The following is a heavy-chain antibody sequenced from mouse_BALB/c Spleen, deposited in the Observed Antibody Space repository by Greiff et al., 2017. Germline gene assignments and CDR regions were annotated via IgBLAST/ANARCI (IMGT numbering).Heavy chain of an antibody. D-gene: IGHD2-14*01. J-gene: IGHJ4*01. Sequence: QVQLKQPGAELVKPGASVKMSCKASGYTFTSYWMHWVKQRPGQGLEWIGVIDPSDSYTSYNQKFKGKATLTVDTSSSTAYMQLSSLTSEDSAVYYCARGYDGAMDYWGQGTSVTVSS. V-gene: IGHV1-59*01. CDR3: ARGYDGAMDY. CDR1: GYTFTSYW. CDR2: IDPSDSYT.